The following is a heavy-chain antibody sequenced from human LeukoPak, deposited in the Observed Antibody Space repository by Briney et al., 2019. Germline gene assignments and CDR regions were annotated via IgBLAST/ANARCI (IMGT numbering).Heavy chain of an antibody. CDR3: AGDYCSTTSCRFDY. CDR2: ISSGSSII. V-gene: IGHV3-48*01. CDR1: GLTFSSYS. Sequence: GGSLRLSCAASGLTFSSYSMNWVRQAPGKGLEWVSYISSGSSIIYYADSVKGRFTISRDNAKNSLYLQMNSLRAEDTAVYYCAGDYCSTTSCRFDYWGQGTLVTVSS. D-gene: IGHD2-2*01. J-gene: IGHJ4*02.